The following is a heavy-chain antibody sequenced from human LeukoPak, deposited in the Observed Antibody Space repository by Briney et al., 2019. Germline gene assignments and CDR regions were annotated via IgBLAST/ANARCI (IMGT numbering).Heavy chain of an antibody. Sequence: GASVKVFCKASGYTFTGYYMHWVRQAPGQGLEWMGWINPNSGGTNYAQKFQGRVTMTRDTSISTAYMELSRLRSDDTAVYYCAREERYSGYYDAFDIWGQGTMVTVSS. CDR1: GYTFTGYY. CDR3: AREERYSGYYDAFDI. CDR2: INPNSGGT. D-gene: IGHD5-12*01. J-gene: IGHJ3*02. V-gene: IGHV1-2*02.